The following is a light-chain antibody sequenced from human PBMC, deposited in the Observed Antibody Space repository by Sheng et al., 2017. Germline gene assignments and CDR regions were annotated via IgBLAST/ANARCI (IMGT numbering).Light chain of an antibody. V-gene: IGLV1-51*02. CDR3: QSYDDTLNTNV. Sequence: QSVLTQPPSVSAAPGQKVTISCSGSSSNIGNNYVSWYQQLPGTAPKLLIYENNKRPSGIPDRFSGSKSGTSASLTITGLQAEDEADYYCQSYDDTLNTNVFGGGTKVTVL. J-gene: IGLJ1*01. CDR1: SSNIGNNY. CDR2: ENN.